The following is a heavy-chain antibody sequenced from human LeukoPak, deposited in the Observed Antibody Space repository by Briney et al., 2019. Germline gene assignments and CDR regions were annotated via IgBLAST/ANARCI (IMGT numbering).Heavy chain of an antibody. Sequence: PSETLSLTCAVYGGSFSGYYWSWIRQPPGKGLEWIGEINHSGSTNYNSSLKSRVTISVDTSKNQFSLKLSSVTAADTAVYYCGRGSGYSGPNYWGQGTLVTVSS. D-gene: IGHD5-12*01. CDR2: INHSGST. CDR1: GGSFSGYY. V-gene: IGHV4-34*01. J-gene: IGHJ4*02. CDR3: GRGSGYSGPNY.